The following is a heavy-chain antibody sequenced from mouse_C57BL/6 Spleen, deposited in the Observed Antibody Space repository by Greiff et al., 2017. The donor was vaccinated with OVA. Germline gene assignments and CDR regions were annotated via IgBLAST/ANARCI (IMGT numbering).Heavy chain of an antibody. J-gene: IGHJ1*03. Sequence: EVQRVESEGGLVQPGSSMKLSCTASGFTFSDYYMAWVRQVPEKGLEWVANINYDGSSTYYLDSLKSRFIISRDNAKNILYLQMSSLKSEDTATYYCARGSSHWYFDVWGTGTTVTVSS. V-gene: IGHV5-16*01. CDR3: ARGSSHWYFDV. D-gene: IGHD1-3*01. CDR2: INYDGSST. CDR1: GFTFSDYY.